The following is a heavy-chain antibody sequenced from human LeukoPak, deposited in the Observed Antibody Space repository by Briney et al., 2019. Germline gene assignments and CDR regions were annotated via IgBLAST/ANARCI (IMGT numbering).Heavy chain of an antibody. J-gene: IGHJ4*02. Sequence: ASVKVSCKASGYSFTSYGISWVRQAPGQGLEWMGWISAYNGNTNYAQKLQGRVTMTTDTSTSTAYMELRRLRSDDTAVYYCARDKGYYDSSTFDYWGQGTLVTVSS. D-gene: IGHD3-22*01. CDR3: ARDKGYYDSSTFDY. CDR1: GYSFTSYG. CDR2: ISAYNGNT. V-gene: IGHV1-18*01.